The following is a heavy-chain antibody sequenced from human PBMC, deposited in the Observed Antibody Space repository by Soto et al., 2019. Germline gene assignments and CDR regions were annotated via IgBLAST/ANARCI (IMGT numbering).Heavy chain of an antibody. D-gene: IGHD6-13*01. J-gene: IGHJ5*02. CDR1: GFTFDDYA. V-gene: IGHV3-9*01. CDR2: ISWNSGSI. Sequence: GGSLRLSCAASGFTFDDYAMHWVRQAPGKGLEWVSGISWNSGSIGYADSVKGRFTISRDNAKNSLYLQMNSLRAEDTALYYCAKARGSSWYNWFDPWGQGTLVTVSS. CDR3: AKARGSSWYNWFDP.